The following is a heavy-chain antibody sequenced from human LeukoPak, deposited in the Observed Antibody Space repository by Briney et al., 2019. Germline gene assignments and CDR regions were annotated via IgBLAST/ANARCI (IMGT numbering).Heavy chain of an antibody. CDR2: IYYSGNT. Sequence: SETLSLTCTVSGGSISTYYWSWIRQSPGKGLEWIGYIYYSGNTNYNPSLERRVSFSIDTSKKQLSLRLHSVTAADTAVYYCMGRQTANYYGNFDYWGQGILVAVSS. V-gene: IGHV4-59*08. D-gene: IGHD3-10*01. J-gene: IGHJ4*02. CDR1: GGSISTYY. CDR3: MGRQTANYYGNFDY.